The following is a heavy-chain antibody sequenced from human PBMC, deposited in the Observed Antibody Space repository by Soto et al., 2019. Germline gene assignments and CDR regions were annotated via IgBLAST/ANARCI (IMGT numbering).Heavy chain of an antibody. V-gene: IGHV4-31*03. Sequence: SETLSLTCTVSGGSISSGGYYWSWIRQRPGKGLEWIGYIYYSGSTYYNPSLKSRVTISVDTSKNQFSLKLSSVTAADTAVYYCASRMITFGGVIVEYYFDYWGQGTLVTVS. D-gene: IGHD3-16*02. CDR2: IYYSGST. CDR1: GGSISSGGYY. CDR3: ASRMITFGGVIVEYYFDY. J-gene: IGHJ4*02.